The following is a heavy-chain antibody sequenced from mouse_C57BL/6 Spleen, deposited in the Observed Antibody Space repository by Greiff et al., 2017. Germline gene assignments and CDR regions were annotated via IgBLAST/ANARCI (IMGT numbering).Heavy chain of an antibody. CDR3: AYSNYVGNAMDY. CDR2: IYPGDGDT. D-gene: IGHD2-5*01. CDR1: GFAFSSSW. Sequence: VQLQQSGPELVKPGASVKISCTASGFAFSSSWMNWVKQRPGKGLEWIGRIYPGDGDTNYNGKFKGKATLTADKSSSTAYMQLSSPTSEDSAVYFCAYSNYVGNAMDYWGQGTSGTVSS. J-gene: IGHJ4*01. V-gene: IGHV1-82*01.